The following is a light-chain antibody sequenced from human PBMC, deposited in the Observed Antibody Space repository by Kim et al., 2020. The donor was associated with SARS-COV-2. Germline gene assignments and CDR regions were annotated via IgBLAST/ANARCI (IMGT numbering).Light chain of an antibody. J-gene: IGLJ3*02. CDR2: GEN. V-gene: IGLV3-19*01. CDR1: SLRTFY. Sequence: SSELTQDPAVSVALGQTVRITCRGDSLRTFYASWYQQKPRQAPVLVLYGENDRPSGIPDRFSCSISGDTASLTITGTLAEDEADYYCNSPDSSGDHQGVFGGGTKVTFL. CDR3: NSPDSSGDHQGV.